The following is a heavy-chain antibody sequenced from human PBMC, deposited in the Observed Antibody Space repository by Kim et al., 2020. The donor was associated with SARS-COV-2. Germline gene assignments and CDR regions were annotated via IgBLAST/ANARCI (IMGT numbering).Heavy chain of an antibody. CDR1: GGSFSGYY. D-gene: IGHD2-15*01. CDR2: INHSGST. J-gene: IGHJ4*02. CDR3: ARYCSGGSCYQPKYYFDY. V-gene: IGHV4-34*01. Sequence: SETLSLTCAVYGGSFSGYYWSWIRQPPGKGLEWIGEINHSGSTNYNPSLKSRVTISVDTSKNQFSLKLSSVTAADTAVYYCARYCSGGSCYQPKYYFDYWGQGTLVTVSS.